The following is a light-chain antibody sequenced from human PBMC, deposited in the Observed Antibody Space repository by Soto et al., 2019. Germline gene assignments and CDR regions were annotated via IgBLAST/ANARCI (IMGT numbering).Light chain of an antibody. CDR2: DAS. CDR1: QTVRNNY. V-gene: IGKV3-20*01. Sequence: SVFTQAPSTLSLSPGERDTPSCRASQTVRNNYLAWYQQKPGQAPRLLIYDASSRATGIPDRFSGGGSGTDFTLTISRLEPEDFAVYYCQQYSSYPLTFGGGTKVDI. CDR3: QQYSSYPLT. J-gene: IGKJ4*01.